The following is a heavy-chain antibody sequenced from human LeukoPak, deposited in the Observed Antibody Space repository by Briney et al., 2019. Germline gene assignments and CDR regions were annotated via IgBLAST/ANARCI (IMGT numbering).Heavy chain of an antibody. CDR1: GGSINPYY. D-gene: IGHD6-19*01. J-gene: IGHJ4*02. V-gene: IGHV4-4*07. Sequence: PSETLSLTCTVSGGSINPYYWNWIRQPAGKGLEWIGRIYTTGPTTYNPSLRSRVTMSVDTSKNQVSLILSSVTTADTAMYYCARSPLSSSGWYRAAYWGQGTLVTVSS. CDR3: ARSPLSSSGWYRAAY. CDR2: IYTTGPT.